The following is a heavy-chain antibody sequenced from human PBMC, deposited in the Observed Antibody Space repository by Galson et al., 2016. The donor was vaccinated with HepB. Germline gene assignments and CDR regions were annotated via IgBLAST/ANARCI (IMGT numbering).Heavy chain of an antibody. CDR2: IRDSTTI. D-gene: IGHD5-18*01. V-gene: IGHV3-48*02. Sequence: SLRLSCAASGFTFNIYSMNWVRQAPGKGLEWVSYIRDSTTIYHADSVKGRFTISRDDAKNSLYLQVNSLRDEDTAVYFCVRDYNYGFDVWGQGTLVTVST. J-gene: IGHJ1*01. CDR1: GFTFNIYS. CDR3: VRDYNYGFDV.